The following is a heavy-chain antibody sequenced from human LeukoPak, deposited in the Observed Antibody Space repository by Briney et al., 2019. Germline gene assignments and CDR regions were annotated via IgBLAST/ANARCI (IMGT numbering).Heavy chain of an antibody. CDR2: ISSSGGST. V-gene: IGHV3-23*01. Sequence: GGSLRLSCAASGFTFSSYAMSWVRQAPGKGLEWVSAISSSGGSTYYADSVKGRFTISRDNSKNTLYLQMNSLRAEDTAVYYCAKKSASGIAACGWFDPWGQGTLVTVSS. J-gene: IGHJ5*02. D-gene: IGHD6-13*01. CDR3: AKKSASGIAACGWFDP. CDR1: GFTFSSYA.